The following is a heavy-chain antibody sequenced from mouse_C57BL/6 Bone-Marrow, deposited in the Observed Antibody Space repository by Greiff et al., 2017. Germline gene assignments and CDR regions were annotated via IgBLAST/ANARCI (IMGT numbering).Heavy chain of an antibody. Sequence: QVQLKQPGAELVKPGASVKLSCKASGYTFTSYWMHWVKQRPGRGLEWIGRIDPNSGGTKYNEKFKSKATLTVDKPSSTAYMQLSSLTSEDSAVYYCAREKDDGPYFDVWGTGTTVTVSS. J-gene: IGHJ1*03. CDR1: GYTFTSYW. D-gene: IGHD2-3*01. V-gene: IGHV1-72*01. CDR3: AREKDDGPYFDV. CDR2: IDPNSGGT.